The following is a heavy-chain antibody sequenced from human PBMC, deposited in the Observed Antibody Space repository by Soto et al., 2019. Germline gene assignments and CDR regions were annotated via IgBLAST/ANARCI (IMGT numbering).Heavy chain of an antibody. CDR1: GYTFTSYG. CDR3: ARFSSRHMTHWYFDL. Sequence: QVQLVQSGAEVKKPGASVKVSCKASGYTFTSYGISWVRQAPGQGLEWMGWISAYNGNTNYAQKLQGRATRTTDTSTSTAYMELRSLRSDDTAVYYCARFSSRHMTHWYFDLWGRGTLVTVSS. V-gene: IGHV1-18*01. CDR2: ISAYNGNT. J-gene: IGHJ2*01. D-gene: IGHD6-13*01.